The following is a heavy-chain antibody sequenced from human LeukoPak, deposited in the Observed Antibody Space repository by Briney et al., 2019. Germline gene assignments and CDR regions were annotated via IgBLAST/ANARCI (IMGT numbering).Heavy chain of an antibody. D-gene: IGHD3-10*01. V-gene: IGHV4-34*01. CDR3: AREGWVMVRGVTIYGMDV. Sequence: KASETLSLTCAVYGGSFSGYYWSWIRQPPGKGLEWIGEINHSGSTNYNPSLKSRVTISVDTSKNQFSLKLSSVTAADTAVCHCAREGWVMVRGVTIYGMDVWGQGTTVTVSS. CDR1: GGSFSGYY. CDR2: INHSGST. J-gene: IGHJ6*02.